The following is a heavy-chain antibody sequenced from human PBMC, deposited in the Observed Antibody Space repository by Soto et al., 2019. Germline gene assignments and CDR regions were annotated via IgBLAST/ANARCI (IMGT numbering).Heavy chain of an antibody. CDR3: ARDAPDGPRLTIDY. V-gene: IGHV1-18*01. CDR1: GYTFTSYG. D-gene: IGHD2-8*01. J-gene: IGHJ4*02. CDR2: ISANNANA. Sequence: QVHLVQSGAEVKKPGASVKVSCTASGYTFTSYGISWVRQAPGQGLEWMGWISANNANANYAQHLQGSLSMTTDTCPSTVDMELRSLTSDDTAVYYCARDAPDGPRLTIDYWGQGTPVTVSS.